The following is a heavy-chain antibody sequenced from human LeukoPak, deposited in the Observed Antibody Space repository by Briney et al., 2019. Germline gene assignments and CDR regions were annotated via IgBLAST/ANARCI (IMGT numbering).Heavy chain of an antibody. D-gene: IGHD3-22*01. V-gene: IGHV1-2*02. CDR1: GYTVTEYY. CDR3: ARGEYVISGYRNDAFDI. CDR2: INPYSGGT. Sequence: GASVKVSCKASGYTVTEYYIHWVRQAPGQRLEWMGWINPYSGGTKYAQKLQGRVTMTRDTSSSTAYMEISRLRSDDTAVYYCARGEYVISGYRNDAFDIWGQGTMVTVSS. J-gene: IGHJ3*02.